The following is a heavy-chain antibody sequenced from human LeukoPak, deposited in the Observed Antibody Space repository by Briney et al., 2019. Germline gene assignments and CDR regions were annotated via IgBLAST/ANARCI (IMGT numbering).Heavy chain of an antibody. Sequence: SVKVSCKASGGTFSSYAISWVRQAPGQGLEWMGRIIPILGIANYAQKFQGSVTITADTYTSTAYMELSSLRSEDTAVYYCASLVYYYGSGSSMSYYYYYGMDVWGQGTTVTVSS. D-gene: IGHD3-10*01. CDR1: GGTFSSYA. CDR3: ASLVYYYGSGSSMSYYYYYGMDV. J-gene: IGHJ6*02. V-gene: IGHV1-69*04. CDR2: IIPILGIA.